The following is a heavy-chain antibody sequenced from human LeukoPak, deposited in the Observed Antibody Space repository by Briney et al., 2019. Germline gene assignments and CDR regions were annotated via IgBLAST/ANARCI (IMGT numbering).Heavy chain of an antibody. D-gene: IGHD6-13*01. Sequence: PGGSLRPSCAASGFTFSSYWMHWVRQAPGKGLVWVSRINIDGSSTTYADSVEGRFTISRDNAENTLFLQMNSLRTQDTAVYYCARASDQQLVSPRYWGRGTLVTVSS. J-gene: IGHJ4*02. CDR3: ARASDQQLVSPRY. CDR1: GFTFSSYW. CDR2: INIDGSST. V-gene: IGHV3-74*01.